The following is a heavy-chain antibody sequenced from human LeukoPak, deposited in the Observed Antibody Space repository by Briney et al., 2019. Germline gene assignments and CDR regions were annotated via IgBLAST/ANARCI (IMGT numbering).Heavy chain of an antibody. D-gene: IGHD3-10*01. V-gene: IGHV3-23*01. Sequence: GGSLRLSCAASGFTFSSYAMSWVRQAPGEGLEWVSAISGSGGSTYYADSVKGRFTISRDNSKNTLYPQMNSLRAEDTAVYYCAKQGQRGVIRYYGMDVWGKGTTVTVSS. CDR1: GFTFSSYA. J-gene: IGHJ6*04. CDR2: ISGSGGST. CDR3: AKQGQRGVIRYYGMDV.